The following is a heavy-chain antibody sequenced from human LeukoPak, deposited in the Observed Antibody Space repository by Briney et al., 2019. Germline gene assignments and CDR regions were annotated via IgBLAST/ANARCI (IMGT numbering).Heavy chain of an antibody. CDR3: ARDRPCDF. CDR1: GCTVSSYS. V-gene: IGHV3-66*01. CDR2: IISGGNT. J-gene: IGHJ4*02. Sequence: GGSLRLSCAASGCTVSSYSMNWVRQAPGKGLEWVSVIISGGNTYHADSVKGRFTISRDNSKNTLYLQMNILGAEDTAVYYCARDRPCDFRGQGTLVTVSS.